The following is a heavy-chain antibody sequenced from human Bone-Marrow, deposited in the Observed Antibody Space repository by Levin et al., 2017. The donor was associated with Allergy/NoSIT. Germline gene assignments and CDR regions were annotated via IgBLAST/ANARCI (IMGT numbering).Heavy chain of an antibody. CDR1: GGSISSREHY. CDR2: IYYSGGT. CDR3: ARATPTNTFDI. J-gene: IGHJ3*02. V-gene: IGHV4-30-4*01. Sequence: SETLSLTCTVAGGSISSREHYWSWIRQPPGKGLEWIGYIYYSGGTYYSPSLKSRLTLSVDTSNNQFSLKLTSVTAADTAVYFCARATPTNTFDIWGQGTMVTVSS. D-gene: IGHD2/OR15-2a*01.